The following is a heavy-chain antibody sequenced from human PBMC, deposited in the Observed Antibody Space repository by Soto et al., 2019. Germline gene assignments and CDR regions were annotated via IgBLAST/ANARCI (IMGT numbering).Heavy chain of an antibody. CDR2: IWYDGSNK. J-gene: IGHJ4*02. Sequence: GGSLRLSCAASGFTFSSYGMHWVRQAPGKGLEWVAVIWYDGSNKYYADSVKGRFTISRDNSKNTLYLQMNSLRAEYMSVYYCARDLAVAGLARGDYWGQGTLVIVSS. V-gene: IGHV3-33*01. CDR3: ARDLAVAGLARGDY. CDR1: GFTFSSYG. D-gene: IGHD6-13*01.